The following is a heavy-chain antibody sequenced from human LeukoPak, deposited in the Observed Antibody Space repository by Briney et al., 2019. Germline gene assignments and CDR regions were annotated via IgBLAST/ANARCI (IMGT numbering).Heavy chain of an antibody. CDR2: IRSKAYGGTT. V-gene: IGHV3-49*04. CDR3: ARDFELSH. Sequence: PGRSLRLSCTASGFTFGDYAMSWVRQAPGKGLEWVGFIRSKAYGGTTEYAASVKGRFTISRDDSKSIAYLQMNSLRAEDTAVYYCARDFELSHWGQGTLVTVSS. D-gene: IGHD3-16*02. J-gene: IGHJ4*02. CDR1: GFTFGDYA.